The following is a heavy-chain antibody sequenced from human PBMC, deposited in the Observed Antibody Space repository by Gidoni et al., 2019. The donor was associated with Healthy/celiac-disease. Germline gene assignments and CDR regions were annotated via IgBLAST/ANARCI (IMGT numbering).Heavy chain of an antibody. J-gene: IGHJ4*02. D-gene: IGHD1-26*01. CDR3: AREGGDTTGTWDY. CDR2: INPRGGST. V-gene: IGHV1-46*01. CDR1: GYTFTSYY. Sequence: QVQLVQSGAEVKKLGASVKVSCKESGYTFTSYYMHWVRQAPGQGLAWMGKINPRGGSTSYAQKFQGRVTMTRETSASTVYMELSSLRSEDTAVYYSAREGGDTTGTWDYWGQGTLVTVSS.